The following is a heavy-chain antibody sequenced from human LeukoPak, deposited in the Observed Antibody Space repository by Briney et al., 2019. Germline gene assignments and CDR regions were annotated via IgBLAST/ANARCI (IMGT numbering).Heavy chain of an antibody. D-gene: IGHD2-2*01. CDR2: ISYDGSNK. CDR1: GFTFSSYG. Sequence: GGSLRLSCAASGFTFSSYGMHWVRQAPGKGLEWVAVISYDGSNKYYADSVKGRFTISRDNSKNTLYLQMNSLRAEDTAVYYCAKDLPGYRSSTSCYAPLDYWGQGTLVTVSS. V-gene: IGHV3-30*18. J-gene: IGHJ4*02. CDR3: AKDLPGYRSSTSCYAPLDY.